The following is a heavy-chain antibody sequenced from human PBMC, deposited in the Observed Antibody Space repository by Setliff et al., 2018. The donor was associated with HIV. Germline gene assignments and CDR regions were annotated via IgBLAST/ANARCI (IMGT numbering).Heavy chain of an antibody. CDR1: GYSISSGYY. V-gene: IGHV4-38-2*02. CDR3: ARVNGEPYYFDY. D-gene: IGHD2-8*01. J-gene: IGHJ4*02. CDR2: IYHSGST. Sequence: TLSLTCTVSGYSISSGYYWGWIRQPPGKGLEWIASIYHSGSTYYNPSLKSRVTISVDTSKNQFSLKLSSVTAADTAVYYCARVNGEPYYFDYWGQGTLVTVSS.